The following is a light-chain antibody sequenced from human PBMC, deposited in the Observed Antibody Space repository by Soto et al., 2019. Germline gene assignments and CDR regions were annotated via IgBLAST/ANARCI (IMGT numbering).Light chain of an antibody. V-gene: IGLV2-14*01. CDR1: SSDVGGYNY. CDR3: SSYTSSSPWV. J-gene: IGLJ3*02. CDR2: DVS. Sequence: QSAPTQPASVSGSPGQSITISCTGSSSDVGGYNYVSWYQQHPGKAPKLMIYDVSNRPSGVSNRFSGSKSGNTASLTISGLQAEDEADYYCSSYTSSSPWVFGGGTKVTVL.